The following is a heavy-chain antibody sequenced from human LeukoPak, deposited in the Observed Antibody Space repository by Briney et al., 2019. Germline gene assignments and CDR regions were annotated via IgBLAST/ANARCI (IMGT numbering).Heavy chain of an antibody. CDR3: ARARGVSAPYDAFDI. CDR2: ISSSSSTI. J-gene: IGHJ3*02. Sequence: QSGGSLRLSCAASGFTFSSYSMNWVRQAPGKGLEWVSYISSSSSTIYYADSVKGRFTISRDNAKNSLYLQMNSLRAEDTAVYYCARARGVSAPYDAFDIWGQGTMVTVSS. V-gene: IGHV3-48*01. CDR1: GFTFSSYS. D-gene: IGHD3-10*01.